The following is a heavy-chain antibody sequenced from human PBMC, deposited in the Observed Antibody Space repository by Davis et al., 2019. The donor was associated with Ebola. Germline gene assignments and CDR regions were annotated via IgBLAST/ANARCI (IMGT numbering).Heavy chain of an antibody. CDR1: GYTFTSYD. V-gene: IGHV1-8*01. Sequence: ASVKVSCKASGYTFTSYDINWVRQATGQGLEWMGWMNPNSGNTGYAQKFQGRVTITRDTSASTAYMELSSLRSEDTAVYYCARGDCSSTSCYYYFDYWGQGTLVTVSS. J-gene: IGHJ4*02. D-gene: IGHD2-2*01. CDR2: MNPNSGNT. CDR3: ARGDCSSTSCYYYFDY.